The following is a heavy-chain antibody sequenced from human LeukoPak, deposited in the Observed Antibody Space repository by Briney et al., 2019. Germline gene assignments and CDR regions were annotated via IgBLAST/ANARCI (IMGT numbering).Heavy chain of an antibody. CDR3: ARDTAYYYGSGSYLYWFDP. D-gene: IGHD3-10*01. J-gene: IGHJ5*02. CDR1: GYSISSGYY. V-gene: IGHV4-38-2*02. Sequence: SETLSLTCTVSGYSISSGYYWGWIRQPPGKGLEWIGSIYHSGSTYYNPSLKSRVTISVDTSKNQFSLKLSSVTAADTAVYYCARDTAYYYGSGSYLYWFDPWGQGTLVTVSS. CDR2: IYHSGST.